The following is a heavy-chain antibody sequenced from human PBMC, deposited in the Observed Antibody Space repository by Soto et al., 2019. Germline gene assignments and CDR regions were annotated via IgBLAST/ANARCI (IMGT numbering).Heavy chain of an antibody. Sequence: GGSLRLSCAASGFTFSSYAMSWVRQAPGKGLEWVSAISGSGGSTYYADSVKGRFTISRDNSKNTLYLQMNSLRDEDTAVYYCAKDLAYYYDSSEPGSVDYWGQGTLVTVSS. CDR1: GFTFSSYA. D-gene: IGHD3-22*01. CDR3: AKDLAYYYDSSEPGSVDY. CDR2: ISGSGGST. J-gene: IGHJ4*02. V-gene: IGHV3-23*01.